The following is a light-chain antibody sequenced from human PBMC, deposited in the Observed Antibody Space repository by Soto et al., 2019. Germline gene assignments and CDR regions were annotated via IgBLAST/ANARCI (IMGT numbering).Light chain of an antibody. CDR2: GAS. V-gene: IGKV3-11*01. J-gene: IGKJ4*01. CDR1: QSVRAY. CDR3: QQRSNWPLT. Sequence: IVFTQSPDTLSLSPGERATLSCRASQSVRAYLAWYQQKPGQAPRLLIYGASTRATGIPARFSGRGSGTEFTLTITSLQSEDFAVYYCQQRSNWPLTFGGGTKVDIK.